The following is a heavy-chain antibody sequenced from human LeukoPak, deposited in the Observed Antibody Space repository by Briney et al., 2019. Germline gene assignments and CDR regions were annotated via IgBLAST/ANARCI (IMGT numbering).Heavy chain of an antibody. CDR2: MNPNSGNT. D-gene: IGHD3-10*01. CDR1: GYTFTGYY. V-gene: IGHV1-8*02. J-gene: IGHJ4*02. CDR3: ARSVSMVRGVILGY. Sequence: GASVKVSCKASGYTFTGYYMHWVRQAPGQGLEWMGWMNPNSGNTGYAQKFQGRVTMTRNTSISTAYMELSSLRSEDTAVYYCARSVSMVRGVILGYWGQGTLVTVSS.